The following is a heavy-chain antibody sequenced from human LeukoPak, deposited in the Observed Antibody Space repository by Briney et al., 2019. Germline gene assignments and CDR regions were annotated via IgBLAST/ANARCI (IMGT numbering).Heavy chain of an antibody. CDR3: ARADTAMVTGYYGMDV. J-gene: IGHJ6*02. Sequence: GGALRLSCAASGFTLSSYSMNWVRPAPREGLEWVSSIRSSSSYIYYADSVKGRFTISRDNAKNSLYLQMNSLRAEDTAVYYCARADTAMVTGYYGMDVWGQGTTVTVSS. CDR1: GFTLSSYS. V-gene: IGHV3-21*01. D-gene: IGHD5-18*01. CDR2: IRSSSSYI.